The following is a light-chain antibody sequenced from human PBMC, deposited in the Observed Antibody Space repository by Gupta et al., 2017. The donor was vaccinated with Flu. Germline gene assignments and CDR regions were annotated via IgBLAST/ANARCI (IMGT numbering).Light chain of an antibody. J-gene: IGKJ5*01. CDR2: VAS. Sequence: IVLTQSPGTLSLSPGARATLSCSASHSISSSFLAWYQQKSGQAPRLLIEVASSRATGIPDRVSVSGSGTDFTLTIRRLEAEDFAVEYCQRCGSSPPARTFGQGTRLEMK. CDR1: HSISSSF. V-gene: IGKV3-20*01. CDR3: QRCGSSPPART.